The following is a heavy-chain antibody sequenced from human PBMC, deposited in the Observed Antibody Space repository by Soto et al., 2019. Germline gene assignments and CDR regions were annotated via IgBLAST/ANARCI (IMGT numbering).Heavy chain of an antibody. Sequence: SVKVTCKASGGTFSSYAISWVRQAPGQGLEWMGGIIPIFGTANYAQKFQGRVTITADESTSTAYMELSSLRSEDTAVYYCARDRGDYYDSSGYYYSDAFDIWGQGTMVTVSS. V-gene: IGHV1-69*13. CDR2: IIPIFGTA. CDR3: ARDRGDYYDSSGYYYSDAFDI. D-gene: IGHD3-22*01. CDR1: GGTFSSYA. J-gene: IGHJ3*02.